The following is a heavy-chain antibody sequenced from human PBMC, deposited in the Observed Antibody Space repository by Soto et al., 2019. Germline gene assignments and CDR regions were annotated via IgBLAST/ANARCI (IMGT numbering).Heavy chain of an antibody. D-gene: IGHD6-19*01. CDR3: ARDRIAVAGNPEYFQH. CDR1: GFNVSSNY. J-gene: IGHJ1*01. Sequence: EVQLVESGGGLVQPGGSLSRSYAASGFNVSSNYMSWVRQAQGKGLEWVSVIYSGGSTYYADSVKGRFTISRDNSKNTLYLQMNSLRAEDTAVYYCARDRIAVAGNPEYFQHWGQGTLVTVSS. CDR2: IYSGGST. V-gene: IGHV3-66*01.